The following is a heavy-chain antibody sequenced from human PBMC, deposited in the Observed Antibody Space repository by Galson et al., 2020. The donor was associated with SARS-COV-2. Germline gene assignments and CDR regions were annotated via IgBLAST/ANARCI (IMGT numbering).Heavy chain of an antibody. J-gene: IGHJ4*02. Sequence: METSETLSLTCTVSGGSISSGGYYWSWIRQHPGKGLEWIGYIYYSGSTYYNPSLKSRVTISVDTSKNQFSLKLSSVTAADTAVYYCATRPIGVTSFGVAPHYFDYWGQGTLVTVSS. CDR3: ATRPIGVTSFGVAPHYFDY. D-gene: IGHD3-3*01. V-gene: IGHV4-31*03. CDR1: GGSISSGGYY. CDR2: IYYSGST.